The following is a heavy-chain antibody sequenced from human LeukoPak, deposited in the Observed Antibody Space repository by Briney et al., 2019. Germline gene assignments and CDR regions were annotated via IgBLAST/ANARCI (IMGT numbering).Heavy chain of an antibody. CDR1: GYTFTRYG. Sequence: PVKVSCKASGYTFTRYGISWVRQAPGHGLEWMGGIIPIFGIANYAQKFQGRVTITADKSTSTAYMELSSLRSEDTAVYYCARGEWLENYMDVWGKGTTVTVSS. CDR3: ARGEWLENYMDV. V-gene: IGHV1-69*10. CDR2: IIPIFGIA. J-gene: IGHJ6*03. D-gene: IGHD3-3*01.